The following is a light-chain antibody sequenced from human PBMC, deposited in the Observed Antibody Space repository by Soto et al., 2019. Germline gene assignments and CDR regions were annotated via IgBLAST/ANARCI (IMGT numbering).Light chain of an antibody. V-gene: IGKV1-5*03. CDR3: LQYNFYTYT. CDR2: QAS. J-gene: IGKJ2*01. Sequence: DIQLTQSPSTLSASVGDRVTITCRASEDISRWLAWYQHKPGKAPKLLIYQASNLESGVPSRFTGSGSETEFTLTISGLQPDDFASYCCLQYNFYTYTFGQGTKLEIK. CDR1: EDISRW.